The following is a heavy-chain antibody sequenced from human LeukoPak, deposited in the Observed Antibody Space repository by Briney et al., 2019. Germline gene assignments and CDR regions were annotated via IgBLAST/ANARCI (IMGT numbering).Heavy chain of an antibody. CDR2: IRSNSDGGTI. CDR1: GFTFSNAW. CDR3: ATDFYDST. J-gene: IGHJ5*02. D-gene: IGHD3-22*01. Sequence: GGSLRLSCATSGFTFSNAWMNWFRQAPGKGLEWVGRIRSNSDGGTIDYAAPVKGRFTLSRDDSKTTLYLQMNSLQTEDTAVYYCATDFYDSTWGQGTLVTVSS. V-gene: IGHV3-15*07.